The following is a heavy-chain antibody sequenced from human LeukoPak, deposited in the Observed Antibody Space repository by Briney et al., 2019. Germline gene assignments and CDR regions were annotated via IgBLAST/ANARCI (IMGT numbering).Heavy chain of an antibody. Sequence: PGGSLRLSCAAPGFTFSSYGMSWVRQAPGKGLEWGGFIRSKAYGGTTEYAASGKGRFTISRDDSKSIAYLQMNSLKTEDTAVYYCTRGSYILTGYYNYYYMDVWGKGTTVTISS. CDR1: GFTFSSYG. CDR3: TRGSYILTGYYNYYYMDV. CDR2: IRSKAYGGTT. V-gene: IGHV3-49*04. J-gene: IGHJ6*03. D-gene: IGHD3-9*01.